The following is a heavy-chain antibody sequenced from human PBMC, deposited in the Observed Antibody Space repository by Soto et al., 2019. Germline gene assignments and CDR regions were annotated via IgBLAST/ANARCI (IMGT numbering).Heavy chain of an antibody. Sequence: GGSLRLSCAASGFTFSDFAMGWVRQAPGRGLEWVSSISVNGATFYADSVKGRFTISRDNSRSTLFLQMNSLRAEDTAVYYCANSRAFWGQGTLVTVSS. CDR3: ANSRAF. CDR1: GFTFSDFA. J-gene: IGHJ4*02. CDR2: ISVNGAT. V-gene: IGHV3-23*01.